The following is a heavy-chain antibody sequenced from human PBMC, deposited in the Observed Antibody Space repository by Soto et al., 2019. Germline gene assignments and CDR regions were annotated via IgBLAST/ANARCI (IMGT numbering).Heavy chain of an antibody. V-gene: IGHV3-30-3*01. J-gene: IGHJ1*01. D-gene: IGHD3-22*01. CDR1: GFTFSSYA. CDR3: AREWGYYDSSGYYLREYFQH. Sequence: QVQLVESGGGVVQPGRSLRLSCAASGFTFSSYARHWVRQAPGKGLEWVAVISYDGSNKYYADSVKGRFTISRDNPKNTLYLQMNSLRAEDTAVYYCAREWGYYDSSGYYLREYFQHWGQGTLVTVSS. CDR2: ISYDGSNK.